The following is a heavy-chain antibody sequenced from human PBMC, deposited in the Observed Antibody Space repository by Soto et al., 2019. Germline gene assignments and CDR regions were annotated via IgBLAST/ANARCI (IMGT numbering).Heavy chain of an antibody. Sequence: SETLSLTCAVYGGSFSGYYWSWIRQPPGKGLEWIGEINHSGSTNYNPSLKSRVTISVDTSKNQFSLKLSSVTAADTAVYYCARGPGSGSQPGYYYYGMDVWGQGTTVTVSS. CDR2: INHSGST. J-gene: IGHJ6*02. CDR1: GGSFSGYY. CDR3: ARGPGSGSQPGYYYYGMDV. D-gene: IGHD1-26*01. V-gene: IGHV4-34*01.